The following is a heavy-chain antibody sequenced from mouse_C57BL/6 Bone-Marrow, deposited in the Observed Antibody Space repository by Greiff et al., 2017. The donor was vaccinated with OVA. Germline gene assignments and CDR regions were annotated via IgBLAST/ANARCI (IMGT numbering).Heavy chain of an antibody. D-gene: IGHD1-1*01. CDR1: GYAFSSYW. J-gene: IGHJ4*01. Sequence: VQLQQSGAELVKPGASVKISCKASGYAFSSYWMNWVKQRPGKGLEWIGQIYPGDGDTNYNGKFKGKATLTADKSSSTAYMQLSRLTSEDSAVYFCAKPPIYYYGSSPYYAMDYWGQGTSVTVSS. V-gene: IGHV1-80*01. CDR3: AKPPIYYYGSSPYYAMDY. CDR2: IYPGDGDT.